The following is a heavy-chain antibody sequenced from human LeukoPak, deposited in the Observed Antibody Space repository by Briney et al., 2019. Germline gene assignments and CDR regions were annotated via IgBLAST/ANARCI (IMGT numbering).Heavy chain of an antibody. V-gene: IGHV3-30*04. CDR2: ISYDGSNK. J-gene: IGHJ4*02. CDR1: GFTFSSYP. D-gene: IGHD6-19*01. Sequence: RTGGSLRLSCAASGFTFSSYPMHWVGQAPGKGLPWVAVISYDGSNKYYADSVKGRFTISRDNSKNTLYLQMNSLRAEDTAVYYCARDRGAVAGTGYFDYWGQRTLVTVSS. CDR3: ARDRGAVAGTGYFDY.